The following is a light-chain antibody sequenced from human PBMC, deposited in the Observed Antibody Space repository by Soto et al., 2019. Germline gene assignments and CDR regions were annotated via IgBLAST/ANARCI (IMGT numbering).Light chain of an antibody. CDR1: QSVSTT. J-gene: IGKJ1*01. V-gene: IGKV3-15*01. CDR3: HQYDDWPPA. Sequence: EIVVTQSPATLSVSPGERATLSCRASQSVSTTVAWYQQRPGQAPRLLIYGPSTRASGVPARFSGSGSGREFTLTISSLQSEDFAVYYCHQYDDWPPAFGQGTKVEVK. CDR2: GPS.